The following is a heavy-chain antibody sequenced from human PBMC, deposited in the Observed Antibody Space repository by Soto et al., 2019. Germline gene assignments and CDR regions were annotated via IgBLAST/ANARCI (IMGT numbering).Heavy chain of an antibody. CDR3: ARRAAAGRSFDY. Sequence: GASVKVSCKASGSTLSTYAINWVRQAPGQGLEWMGAVIPIFGAADYAQKFQGRVTITADESMTTAYMELRSLRAEDTAVYYCARRAAAGRSFDYWGLGTLVTVSS. V-gene: IGHV1-69*13. CDR1: GSTLSTYA. CDR2: VIPIFGAA. J-gene: IGHJ4*02. D-gene: IGHD6-13*01.